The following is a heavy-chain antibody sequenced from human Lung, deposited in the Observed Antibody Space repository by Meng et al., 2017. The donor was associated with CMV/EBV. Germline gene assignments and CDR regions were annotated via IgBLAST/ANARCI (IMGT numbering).Heavy chain of an antibody. CDR2: INAGNGNT. Sequence: QGPLVQSGAEVKKPGASVKVSCKASGYSLTTYAMHWVRQAPGQRLEWMGWINAGNGNTKYSEKFQSRVTITRDTAASTAYMELSSLRSEDTAVYYCARTGCSSSSCYDYWGQGTLVTVSS. J-gene: IGHJ4*02. CDR1: GYSLTTYA. CDR3: ARTGCSSSSCYDY. V-gene: IGHV1-3*01. D-gene: IGHD2-2*01.